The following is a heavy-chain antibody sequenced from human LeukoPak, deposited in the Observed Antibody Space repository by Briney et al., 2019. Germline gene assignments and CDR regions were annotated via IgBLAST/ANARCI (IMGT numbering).Heavy chain of an antibody. CDR2: ISGSGGST. CDR1: GFTFSSYA. J-gene: IGHJ4*02. CDR3: ARVPKDEVVVVLYYFDY. D-gene: IGHD2-21*01. V-gene: IGHV3-23*01. Sequence: GGSLRLSCAASGFTFSSYAMSWVRQAPGKGLEWVSAISGSGGSTYYADSVKGRFTISRDNSKNTLYLQMNSLRAEDTAVYYYARVPKDEVVVVLYYFDYWGQGTLVTVSS.